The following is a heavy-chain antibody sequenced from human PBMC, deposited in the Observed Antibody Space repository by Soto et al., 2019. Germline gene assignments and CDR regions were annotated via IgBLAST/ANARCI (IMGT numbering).Heavy chain of an antibody. D-gene: IGHD3-3*01. CDR3: ARDSSITIFGVVIVHYYGMDV. CDR1: GGSVSSGSYY. J-gene: IGHJ6*02. CDR2: IYYSGST. V-gene: IGHV4-61*01. Sequence: PSETLSLTCTVSGGSVSSGSYYWSWIRQPPGKGLEWIGYIYYSGSTNYNPSLKSRVTISVDTSKNQFSLKLSSVTAADTAVYYCARDSSITIFGVVIVHYYGMDVWGQGTTVTV.